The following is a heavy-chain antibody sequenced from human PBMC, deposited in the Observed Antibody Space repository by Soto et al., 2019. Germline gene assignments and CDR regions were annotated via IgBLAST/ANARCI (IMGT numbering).Heavy chain of an antibody. CDR3: ASGDAWGVLLAY. V-gene: IGHV4-31*03. D-gene: IGHD2-21*02. J-gene: IGHJ4*02. Sequence: LSLTFTVSGASINSGGYYWNWVRLLPGRGLEWIGYIYFTGNTYYNPSLESRVTISLDTPQNQFSLKLNSVSAADTAVYYCASGDAWGVLLAYWGQGALVTVSS. CDR1: GASINSGGYY. CDR2: IYFTGNT.